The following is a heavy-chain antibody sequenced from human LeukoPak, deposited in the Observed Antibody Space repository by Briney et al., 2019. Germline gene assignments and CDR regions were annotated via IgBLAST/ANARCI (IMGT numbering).Heavy chain of an antibody. Sequence: SETLSLTCTVSGGSISSSSYHWGWIRQPPGKGLEWIGSIYYSGSTYYNPSLKSRVTISVDTSKNQFSLKLSSVTAADTAVYYCARPYDSSGYPFWGQGTLVTVSS. V-gene: IGHV4-39*01. CDR1: GGSISSSSYH. CDR2: IYYSGST. D-gene: IGHD3-22*01. J-gene: IGHJ4*02. CDR3: ARPYDSSGYPF.